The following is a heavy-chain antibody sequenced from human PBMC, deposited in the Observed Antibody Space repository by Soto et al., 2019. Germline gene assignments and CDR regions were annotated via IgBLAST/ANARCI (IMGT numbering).Heavy chain of an antibody. V-gene: IGHV1-69*02. CDR1: GGTITRYT. J-gene: IGHJ5*02. D-gene: IGHD6-13*01. CDR2: FIPILGIA. CDR3: ARGAIAAAGILSNTNWFDP. Sequence: GASGKVSCKASGGTITRYTITWVRQAPGQERGCMGRFIPILGIANYAQKFQGRVTITADKSTSTAYMELSSLRSEDTAVYYCARGAIAAAGILSNTNWFDPWGQGTLVTVSS.